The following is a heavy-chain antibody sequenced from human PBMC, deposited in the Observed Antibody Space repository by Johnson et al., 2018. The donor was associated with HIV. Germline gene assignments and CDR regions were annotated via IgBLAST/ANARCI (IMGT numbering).Heavy chain of an antibody. V-gene: IGHV3-74*01. Sequence: VLLVESGGGLVQPGGSLRLSCAVSGFTFNTYWMHWVRQAKRKGLVWVARINTAGGSTSYVDSVKGRFTVSRANAKNTLYLQMNSLRAEDTAVYYCAREGPAERSGVDIWGQVTLLTVSS. CDR1: GFTFNTYW. CDR3: AREGPAERSGVDI. J-gene: IGHJ3*02. CDR2: INTAGGST.